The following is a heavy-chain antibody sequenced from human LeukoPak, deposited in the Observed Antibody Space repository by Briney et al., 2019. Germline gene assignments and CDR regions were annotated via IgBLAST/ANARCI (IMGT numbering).Heavy chain of an antibody. D-gene: IGHD2-21*02. CDR2: ISPSGGST. J-gene: IGHJ6*02. Sequence: GASVKVSCKASGYTFTSYYMHWVRQAPGQGLGWMGIISPSGGSTSYAQKFQGRVTMTRDTSTSTVYMELSSLRSEDTAVYYCARALEGDYYYYYYGMDVWGQGTTVTVSS. CDR3: ARALEGDYYYYYYGMDV. CDR1: GYTFTSYY. V-gene: IGHV1-46*01.